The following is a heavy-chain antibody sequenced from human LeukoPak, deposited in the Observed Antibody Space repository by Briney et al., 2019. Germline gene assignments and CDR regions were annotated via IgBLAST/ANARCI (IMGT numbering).Heavy chain of an antibody. D-gene: IGHD1-26*01. Sequence: SETLSLTCTVSGGSISSSSYFWGWIRQPPGKGLERIGSIYYSGNTYYNPSLKSRVTISLDTSKNQFSLKLGSVTAADTAVYYCARRNRWELLDFWGQGTLVTVSS. J-gene: IGHJ4*02. CDR1: GGSISSSSYF. V-gene: IGHV4-39*01. CDR3: ARRNRWELLDF. CDR2: IYYSGNT.